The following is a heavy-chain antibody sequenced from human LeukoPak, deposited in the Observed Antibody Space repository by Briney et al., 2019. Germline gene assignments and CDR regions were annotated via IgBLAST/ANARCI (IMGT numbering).Heavy chain of an antibody. D-gene: IGHD2-15*01. J-gene: IGHJ4*02. V-gene: IGHV4-31*03. CDR2: IYYSGST. Sequence: SQTLSLTCTVSGGSISSGGYYWSWIRQHPGKGLEWIGYIYYSGSTYYNPSLKSRVTISVDTSENQFSLKLSSVTAADTAVYYCARGTIVAVDYWGQGTLVTVSS. CDR3: ARGTIVAVDY. CDR1: GGSISSGGYY.